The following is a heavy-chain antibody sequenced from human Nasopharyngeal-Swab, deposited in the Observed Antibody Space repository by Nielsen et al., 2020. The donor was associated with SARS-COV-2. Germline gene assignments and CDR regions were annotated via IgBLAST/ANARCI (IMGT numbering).Heavy chain of an antibody. CDR1: GFPLKNYN. J-gene: IGHJ4*02. CDR2: ISVSSLTT. V-gene: IGHV3-48*04. CDR3: ARDRSGFGFDF. Sequence: GGSLRLSCAVSGFPLKNYNMIWVRQAPGKGLEWLSYISVSSLTTYYADLVQGRFAISRDNAKDSLYLQMNSLRAEDTAIYYCARDRSGFGFDFWGQGALVTVSP. D-gene: IGHD3-3*01.